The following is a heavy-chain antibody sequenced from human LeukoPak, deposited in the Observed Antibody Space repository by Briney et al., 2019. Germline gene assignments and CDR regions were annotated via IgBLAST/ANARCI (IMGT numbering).Heavy chain of an antibody. Sequence: GRSLRLSCAASGFTFSIYGMHWVRQAPGKGLEWVSYISSSSSTIYYADSVKGRFTISRDNAKNSLYLQMNSLRAEDTAVYYCARDGAIFGVVITFDYWGQGTLVTVSS. CDR1: GFTFSIYG. CDR3: ARDGAIFGVVITFDY. J-gene: IGHJ4*02. D-gene: IGHD3-3*01. CDR2: ISSSSSTI. V-gene: IGHV3-48*01.